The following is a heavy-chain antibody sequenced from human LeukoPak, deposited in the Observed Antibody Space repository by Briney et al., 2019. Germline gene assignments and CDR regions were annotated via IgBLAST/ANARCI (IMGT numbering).Heavy chain of an antibody. J-gene: IGHJ4*02. CDR2: MNPNSGNT. D-gene: IGHD4-17*01. CDR1: GYILPRYY. Sequence: SVKVPYKVCGYILPRYYILGVRQATAKGPEGMGWMNPNSGNTGYAQKFQGRVTMTRNTSIGTANMEVSSLRSEDTAVYYCARARAFYGDYPYYFDYWGQGTLVTVSS. CDR3: ARARAFYGDYPYYFDY. V-gene: IGHV1-8*01.